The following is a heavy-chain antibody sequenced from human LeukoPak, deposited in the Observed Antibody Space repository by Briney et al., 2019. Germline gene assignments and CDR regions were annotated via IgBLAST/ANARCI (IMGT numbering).Heavy chain of an antibody. Sequence: ASVKVSCKASGYTFASYGISWVRQAPGQGLEWMGWISAYNGNTNYAQKLQGRVTMTTDTSTSTAYMELRSLRSDDTAVYYCARGGYCSGGSCYRVEDYYYYGMDVWGQGTTVTVSS. V-gene: IGHV1-18*01. J-gene: IGHJ6*02. CDR3: ARGGYCSGGSCYRVEDYYYYGMDV. CDR1: GYTFASYG. D-gene: IGHD2-15*01. CDR2: ISAYNGNT.